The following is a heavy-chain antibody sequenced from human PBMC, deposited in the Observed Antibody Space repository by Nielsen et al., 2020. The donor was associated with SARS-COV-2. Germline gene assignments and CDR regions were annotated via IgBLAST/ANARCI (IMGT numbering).Heavy chain of an antibody. CDR3: ARGDGYRTALSIIWYFDL. CDR1: RYTFTSYA. D-gene: IGHD5-24*01. V-gene: IGHV7-4-1*02. Sequence: ASVKVSCKASRYTFTSYAMNWVRQAPGQGLEWMGWINTNTGNPTYAQGFTGRFVFSLDTSVSTAYLQISSLKAEDTAVYYCARGDGYRTALSIIWYFDLWGRGTLVTVSS. J-gene: IGHJ2*01. CDR2: INTNTGNP.